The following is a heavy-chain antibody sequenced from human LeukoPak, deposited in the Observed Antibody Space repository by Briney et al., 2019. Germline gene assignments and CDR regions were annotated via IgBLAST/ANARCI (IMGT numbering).Heavy chain of an antibody. D-gene: IGHD3-10*01. Sequence: SVKVSCKASGYTFTGYYMHWVRQATGQGLEWMGWMNPNSGNTGYAQKFQGRVTMTRNTSISTAYMELSSLRSEDTAVYYCARGRVVRGENDYYMDVWGKGTTVTISS. J-gene: IGHJ6*03. CDR1: GYTFTGYY. V-gene: IGHV1-8*02. CDR2: MNPNSGNT. CDR3: ARGRVVRGENDYYMDV.